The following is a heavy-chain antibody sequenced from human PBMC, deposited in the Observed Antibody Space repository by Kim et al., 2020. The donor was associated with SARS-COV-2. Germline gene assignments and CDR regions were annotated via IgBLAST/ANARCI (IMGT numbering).Heavy chain of an antibody. CDR2: IYPGDSDT. J-gene: IGHJ4*02. CDR3: ARHQGGGYGSGSSSVPLDY. D-gene: IGHD3-10*01. V-gene: IGHV5-51*01. CDR1: GYSFTSYW. Sequence: GESLKISCKGSGYSFTSYWIGWVRQMPGKGLEWMGIIYPGDSDTRYSPSFQGQVTISADKSISTAYLQWSSLKASDTAMYYCARHQGGGYGSGSSSVPLDYWGQGTLVTVSS.